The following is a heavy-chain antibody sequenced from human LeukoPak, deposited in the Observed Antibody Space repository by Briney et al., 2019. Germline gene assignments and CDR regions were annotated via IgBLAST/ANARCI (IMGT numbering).Heavy chain of an antibody. CDR1: GFTFSSYE. V-gene: IGHV3-48*03. CDR2: ISSSSRTI. Sequence: GVSLTLSCAASGFTFSSYEMNGLRLAPGKGLEGVSYISSSSRTIYYTDSVKGRFTISRDNAKNSLYLQMNSLRAEDMAVYYCARLLYYGMDVWGQGTTVTVSS. CDR3: ARLLYYGMDV. J-gene: IGHJ6*02.